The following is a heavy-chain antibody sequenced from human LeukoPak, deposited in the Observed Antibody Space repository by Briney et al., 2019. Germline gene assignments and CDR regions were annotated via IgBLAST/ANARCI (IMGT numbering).Heavy chain of an antibody. CDR2: IYYSGST. Sequence: PSETLSLTCTVSGDSISSGSYYWSWIRQPAGKGLEWIGSIYYSGSTYYNPSLKSRVTISVDTSKNQFSLKLSSVTAADTAVYYCARLPIAAAGTNAFDIWGQGTMVTVSS. D-gene: IGHD6-13*01. CDR1: GDSISSGSYY. V-gene: IGHV4-39*07. CDR3: ARLPIAAAGTNAFDI. J-gene: IGHJ3*02.